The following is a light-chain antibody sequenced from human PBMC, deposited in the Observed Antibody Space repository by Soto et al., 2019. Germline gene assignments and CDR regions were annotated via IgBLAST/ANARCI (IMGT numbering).Light chain of an antibody. Sequence: EIVLTQSPATLSLSPGERATLSCRASQSVNSFFAWYQQKPGQAPRLLIYDASNRAPGIPARFSGSGSGTDFTLTISSREPEDFALYYCQQRSGWPRTFGRGTNLEFK. V-gene: IGKV3-11*01. CDR3: QQRSGWPRT. CDR2: DAS. CDR1: QSVNSF. J-gene: IGKJ2*01.